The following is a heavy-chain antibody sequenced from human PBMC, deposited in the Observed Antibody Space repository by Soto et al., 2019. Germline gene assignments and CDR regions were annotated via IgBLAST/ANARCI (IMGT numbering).Heavy chain of an antibody. CDR1: GYTFTSYD. CDR2: MNPNSGNT. CDR3: ARVREDTIDY. D-gene: IGHD2-15*01. V-gene: IGHV1-8*01. J-gene: IGHJ4*02. Sequence: ASVNVSFKASGYTFTSYDINWVRPATGQWLEWMGWMNPNSGNTGYAQKFQGRVTMTRNTSISTAYMELSSLRSEDTAVYYCARVREDTIDYWGQGTLVTVSS.